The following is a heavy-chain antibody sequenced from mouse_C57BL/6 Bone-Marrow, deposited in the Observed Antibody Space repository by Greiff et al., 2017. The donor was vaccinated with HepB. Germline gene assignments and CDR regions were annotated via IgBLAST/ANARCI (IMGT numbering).Heavy chain of an antibody. CDR3: MYDYDDYAMDY. CDR2: IRNKATNHAT. D-gene: IGHD2-4*01. CDR1: GFTFSDAW. V-gene: IGHV6-6*01. J-gene: IGHJ4*01. Sequence: EVKLMESGGGLVQPGGSMKLSCAASGFTFSDAWMDWVRQSPEKGLEWVAEIRNKATNHATYYAESVKGRFTISRDDSKSSVYLQMNSLRAEDTGIYYCMYDYDDYAMDYWGQGTSVTVSS.